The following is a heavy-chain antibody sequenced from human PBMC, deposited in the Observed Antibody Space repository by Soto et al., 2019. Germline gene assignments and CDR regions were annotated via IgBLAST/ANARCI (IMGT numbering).Heavy chain of an antibody. CDR3: GRRHGGNLDY. CDR1: GGTLSSYA. J-gene: IGHJ4*02. CDR2: IYYSGST. V-gene: IGHV4-59*01. D-gene: IGHD1-26*01. Sequence: SETLSLTCTVSGGTLSSYARSWIRQPPGKGLEWIADIYYSGSTNYNPSLKSRVTISVDTSKNQFSLKLSTVTAADNAAYYCGRRHGGNLDYWGQGTLVTVSS.